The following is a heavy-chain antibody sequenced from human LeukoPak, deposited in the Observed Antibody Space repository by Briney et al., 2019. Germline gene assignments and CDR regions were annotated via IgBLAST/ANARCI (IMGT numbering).Heavy chain of an antibody. CDR1: GYTFTGYY. CDR3: ARVPGYSSSWYVGAFDI. V-gene: IGHV1-2*02. Sequence: ASVKVSCKASGYTFTGYYMHWVRQAPGQGLAWMGWINPNSGGTNYAQKFQGRVTMTRDTSISTAYMELSRLRSDDTAVYYCARVPGYSSSWYVGAFDIWGQGTMVTVSS. CDR2: INPNSGGT. D-gene: IGHD6-13*01. J-gene: IGHJ3*02.